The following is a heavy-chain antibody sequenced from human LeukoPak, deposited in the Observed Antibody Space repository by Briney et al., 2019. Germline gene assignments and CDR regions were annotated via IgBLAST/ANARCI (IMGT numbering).Heavy chain of an antibody. CDR1: GYTFIRYY. Sequence: GASVKVSCKASGYTFIRYYMHWVRQAPGQGLEWMGMINPTSGSTTYAQKFQGRVTMTRDTSTSTVYMELSSLRSEDTAVYFCVCGIAALYYFDYWGQGTLVTVSS. V-gene: IGHV1-46*01. J-gene: IGHJ4*02. CDR3: VCGIAALYYFDY. CDR2: INPTSGST. D-gene: IGHD6-13*01.